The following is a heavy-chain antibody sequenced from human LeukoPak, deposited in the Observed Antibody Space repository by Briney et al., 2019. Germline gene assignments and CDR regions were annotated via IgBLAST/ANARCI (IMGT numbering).Heavy chain of an antibody. Sequence: SVTVSCKASGATFSSYAISWVRQAPGQGLEWMGRIIPIFGIANYAQKFQGRVTITADKSTSTAYMELSSLRSEDTAVYYCARLGAYSGSYQTYNWFDPWGQGTLVTVSS. J-gene: IGHJ5*02. CDR2: IIPIFGIA. V-gene: IGHV1-69*04. D-gene: IGHD1-26*01. CDR1: GATFSSYA. CDR3: ARLGAYSGSYQTYNWFDP.